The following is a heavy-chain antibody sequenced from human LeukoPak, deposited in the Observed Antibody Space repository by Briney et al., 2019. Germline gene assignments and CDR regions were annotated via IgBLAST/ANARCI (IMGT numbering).Heavy chain of an antibody. Sequence: SETLSLTCAVYGGSFSDYYWTWIRQPPGKGLEWIGEINHSGSPNNNPSLKSRVSISFDTSKNQFSLKLTSVTAADTAVYYCARAPYPDWGSYNSWGQGTLVTVSS. J-gene: IGHJ4*02. V-gene: IGHV4-34*01. D-gene: IGHD7-27*01. CDR2: INHSGSP. CDR1: GGSFSDYY. CDR3: ARAPYPDWGSYNS.